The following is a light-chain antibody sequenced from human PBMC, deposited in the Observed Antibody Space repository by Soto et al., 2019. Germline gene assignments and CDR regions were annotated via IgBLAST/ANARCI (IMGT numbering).Light chain of an antibody. CDR3: NSYTTSSIYV. J-gene: IGLJ1*01. V-gene: IGLV2-14*01. CDR1: STDVGAYNY. Sequence: QSALTRPASVSGSPGQSITISCTGTSTDVGAYNYVSWYQQHPGKAPKLIIFEVSNRPSGVSNRFSGSKSGNAASLTISGLQPEEEAEYSCNSYTTSSIYVFGTGTKVTVL. CDR2: EVS.